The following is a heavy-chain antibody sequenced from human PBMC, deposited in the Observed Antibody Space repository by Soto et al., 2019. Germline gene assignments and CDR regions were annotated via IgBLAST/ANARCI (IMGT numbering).Heavy chain of an antibody. D-gene: IGHD3-10*01. V-gene: IGHV1-69*04. J-gene: IGHJ4*02. CDR3: ATSYGSGYRAFDY. CDR2: VNPILSMS. Sequence: QVQLVQSGAEVKRPGSSVKVSCKASGDTFSFYSINWVRQAPGLGLEWMGRVNPILSMSNYAQRFQGRVTMTADKSTSTAYMELSVQRSEDTAMYYCATSYGSGYRAFDYWGQGALVTVSS. CDR1: GDTFSFYS.